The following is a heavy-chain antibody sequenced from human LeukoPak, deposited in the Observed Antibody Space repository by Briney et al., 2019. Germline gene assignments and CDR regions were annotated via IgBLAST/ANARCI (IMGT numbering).Heavy chain of an antibody. CDR1: SGSISSTNYY. CDR3: ARQKMEWLKDRGWIDP. CDR2: VYYNGIS. J-gene: IGHJ5*02. Sequence: KPSETLSLTCTVSSGSISSTNYYWGWIRQPPGKGLEWIGSVYYNGISYYSPSLKSRVTISVDTSKNQFSLKLSSVTAADTAVYYCARQKMEWLKDRGWIDPWGQGTLVTVSS. D-gene: IGHD3-3*01. V-gene: IGHV4-39*01.